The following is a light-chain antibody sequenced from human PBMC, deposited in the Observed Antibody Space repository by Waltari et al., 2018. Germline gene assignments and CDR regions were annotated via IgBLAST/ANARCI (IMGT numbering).Light chain of an antibody. CDR3: NSYAGSSSWV. Sequence: QSALTQPASVSGSPGQSLTISCTGTSSDVGFYNYVSWYQQHPGKAPKLKIYDVSERPSGVANRFSGSKSGNTAALTISGLQAEDEADYYCNSYAGSSSWVFGGGTKLTVL. CDR1: SSDVGFYNY. J-gene: IGLJ3*02. CDR2: DVS. V-gene: IGLV2-14*01.